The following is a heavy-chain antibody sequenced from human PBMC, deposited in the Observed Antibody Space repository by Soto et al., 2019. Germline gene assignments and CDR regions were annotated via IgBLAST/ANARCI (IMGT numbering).Heavy chain of an antibody. CDR2: TYYRSKWYN. J-gene: IGHJ6*02. V-gene: IGHV6-1*01. D-gene: IGHD3-22*01. CDR1: GDSVSSNSAA. Sequence: SQALSLTCAISGDSVSSNSAAWNWIRQSPSRGLEWLGRTYYRSKWYNDYAVSVKSRITINPDTSKNQFSLQLNSVTPEDTAVYYCARVERMYYYDSSGRTHYYYYYGMDVWGQGTTVTVSS. CDR3: ARVERMYYYDSSGRTHYYYYYGMDV.